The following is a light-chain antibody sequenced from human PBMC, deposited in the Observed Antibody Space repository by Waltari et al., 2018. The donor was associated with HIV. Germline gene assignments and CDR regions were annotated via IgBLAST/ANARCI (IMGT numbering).Light chain of an antibody. CDR2: DVS. Sequence: QSALTQPPSVSGSPGQSLTISCTGPTRDVGGYNYVSWYQQHPGKAPKLMIFDVSNRPSGVSNRFSGSKSGNTASLTISGLQAEDEADYYCSSYTSINTWVFGTGTKLTVL. CDR3: SSYTSINTWV. V-gene: IGLV2-14*03. CDR1: TRDVGGYNY. J-gene: IGLJ3*02.